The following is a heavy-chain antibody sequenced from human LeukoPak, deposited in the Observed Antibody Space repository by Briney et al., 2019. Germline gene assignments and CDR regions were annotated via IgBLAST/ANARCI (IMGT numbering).Heavy chain of an antibody. CDR2: IIPIFGIA. V-gene: IGHV1-69*02. J-gene: IGHJ4*02. CDR1: GGTFSSYT. D-gene: IGHD3-22*01. Sequence: ASVKVSCKASGGTFSSYTISWLRQAPGQGLEWMGRIIPIFGIANYAQKFRGRVTITADKPTSTAYMELSSLRSEDTAMYYCARGPQYYYDSSGYYLPYYFDYWGQGTLVTVSS. CDR3: ARGPQYYYDSSGYYLPYYFDY.